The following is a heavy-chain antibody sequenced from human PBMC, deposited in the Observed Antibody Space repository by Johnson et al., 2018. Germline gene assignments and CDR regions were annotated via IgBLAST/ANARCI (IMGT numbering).Heavy chain of an antibody. Sequence: VQLVETGAEVKKPGSSVKVSCKASGGTFSSYAISWVRQAPGQGLEWMGGIIPIFGTANYAQKFQGRVTITADESTSTAYMELSSLRSEDTAVYYCAGSRVTWGAFDIWGQGTMVTVSS. D-gene: IGHD4-23*01. V-gene: IGHV1-69*01. CDR1: GGTFSSYA. CDR2: IIPIFGTA. J-gene: IGHJ3*02. CDR3: AGSRVTWGAFDI.